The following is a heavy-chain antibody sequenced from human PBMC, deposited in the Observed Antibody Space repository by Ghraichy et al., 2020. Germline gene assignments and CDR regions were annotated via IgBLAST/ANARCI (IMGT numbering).Heavy chain of an antibody. J-gene: IGHJ4*02. CDR2: INSNSGGT. D-gene: IGHD3/OR15-3a*01. CDR3: ARDQGTGFYSDFDY. Sequence: ASVKVSCKTSGYTFTGYYIQWVRQAPGQGLEWMGWINSNSGGTNYAQKFEGRVTITRDTSINTAYMELTRLRSDDTAVYYCARDQGTGFYSDFDYWGQGTQVTVSS. V-gene: IGHV1-2*02. CDR1: GYTFTGYY.